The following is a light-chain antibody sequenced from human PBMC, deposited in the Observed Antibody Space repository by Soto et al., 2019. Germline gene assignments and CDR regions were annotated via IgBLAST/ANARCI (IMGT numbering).Light chain of an antibody. CDR2: DVS. Sequence: QSVLTQPASVSGSPGQSITISCSGTSSAVGAYNYVSWYQQHPAKAPKLMIYDVSNRPSGVSDRFSGSKSGNTASLTISGLQAEDEADYYCYSYTSSSTYVFGSGTKVTVL. J-gene: IGLJ1*01. V-gene: IGLV2-14*01. CDR3: YSYTSSSTYV. CDR1: SSAVGAYNY.